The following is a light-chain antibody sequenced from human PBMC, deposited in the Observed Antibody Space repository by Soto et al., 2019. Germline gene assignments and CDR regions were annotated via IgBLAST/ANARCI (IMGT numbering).Light chain of an antibody. V-gene: IGLV2-14*01. CDR3: SSYTSSSPVV. Sequence: QSALTQPASVSGSPGQSITISCTGTSSDVGGYNYVSWYQQHPGKAPKLMIYDVSNRPSGVSNRFSGSKSGNTASLTISGLQAEDEADYYCSSYTSSSPVVFGGGTELTLL. CDR1: SSDVGGYNY. CDR2: DVS. J-gene: IGLJ2*01.